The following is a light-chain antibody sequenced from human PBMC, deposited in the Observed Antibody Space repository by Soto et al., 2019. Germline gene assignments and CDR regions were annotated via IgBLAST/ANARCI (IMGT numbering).Light chain of an antibody. V-gene: IGKV3-15*01. CDR3: QHYSTWLWT. Sequence: EIVMTQSPATLSVSPGERATLSCRASQSVDSKLAWYQQKPGQGPKLLIYGASSSATGIPARFSGSGSGTEFTLTISSLQSEDFAVYYCQHYSTWLWTFGQGTKVEIK. J-gene: IGKJ1*01. CDR2: GAS. CDR1: QSVDSK.